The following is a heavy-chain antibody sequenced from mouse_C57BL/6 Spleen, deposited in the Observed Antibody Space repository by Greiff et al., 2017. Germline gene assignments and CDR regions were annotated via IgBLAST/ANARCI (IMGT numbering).Heavy chain of an antibody. CDR3: AREGLRRGGPFDY. CDR2: INPYNGGT. V-gene: IGHV1-19*01. J-gene: IGHJ2*01. Sequence: VQLQQSGPVLVKPGASVKMSCKASGYTFTDYYMNWVKQSHGKSLEWIGVINPYNGGTSYNQKFKGKATLTVDKSSSTAYMELNSLTSEDSAVYYCAREGLRRGGPFDYWGQGTTLTVSS. CDR1: GYTFTDYY. D-gene: IGHD2-4*01.